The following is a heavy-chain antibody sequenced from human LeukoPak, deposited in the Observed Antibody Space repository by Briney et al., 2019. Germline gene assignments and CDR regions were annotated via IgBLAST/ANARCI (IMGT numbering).Heavy chain of an antibody. V-gene: IGHV4-34*01. J-gene: IGHJ4*02. Sequence: SETLSLTCAVYGGSFSGYYWSWIRQPPGKGLEWIGEINHSGSTNCNPSLKSRVTISVDTSKNQFSLKLSSVTAADTAVYYCARGPYSGSFFDYWGQGTLVTVSS. D-gene: IGHD1-26*01. CDR3: ARGPYSGSFFDY. CDR1: GGSFSGYY. CDR2: INHSGST.